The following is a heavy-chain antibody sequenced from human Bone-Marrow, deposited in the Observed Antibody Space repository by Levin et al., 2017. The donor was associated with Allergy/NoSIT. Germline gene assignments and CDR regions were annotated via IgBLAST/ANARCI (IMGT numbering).Heavy chain of an antibody. D-gene: IGHD6-19*01. CDR3: ARVVTGFFIAVAHFDY. J-gene: IGHJ4*02. CDR1: GYTFTSYG. Sequence: GESLKISCKASGYTFTSYGISWVRQAPGQGLEWMGWISAYNGNTNYAQKLQGRVTMTTDTSTSTAYMELRSLRSDDTAVYYCARVVTGFFIAVAHFDYWGQGTLVTVSS. V-gene: IGHV1-18*01. CDR2: ISAYNGNT.